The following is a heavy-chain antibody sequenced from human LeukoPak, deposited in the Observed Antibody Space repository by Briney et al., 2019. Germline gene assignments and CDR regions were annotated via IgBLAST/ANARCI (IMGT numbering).Heavy chain of an antibody. D-gene: IGHD6-19*01. CDR3: AKPVEQWPANFDY. J-gene: IGHJ4*02. V-gene: IGHV3-30-3*02. CDR2: ISYDGSNK. CDR1: GFTFSSYA. Sequence: GRSLRLSCAASGFTFSSYAMHWVRQAPGKGLEWVAVISYDGSNKYYADSVKGRFTISRDNSKNTLYLQMNSLRAEDTAVYYCAKPVEQWPANFDYWGQGTLVTVSS.